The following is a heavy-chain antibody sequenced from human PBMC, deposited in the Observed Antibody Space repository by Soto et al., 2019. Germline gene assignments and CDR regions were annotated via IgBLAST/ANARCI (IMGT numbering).Heavy chain of an antibody. CDR3: AGIYFVFWSGYYGDYGMDV. CDR1: GGSISSYY. D-gene: IGHD3-3*01. J-gene: IGHJ6*02. CDR2: IYYSGST. Sequence: SETLSLTCTVSGGSISSYYWSWIRQPPGKGLEWIGYIYYSGSTNYNPSLKSRVTISVDTSKNQFSLKLSSVTAADTAVYYCAGIYFVFWSGYYGDYGMDVWGQGTTVTVSS. V-gene: IGHV4-59*01.